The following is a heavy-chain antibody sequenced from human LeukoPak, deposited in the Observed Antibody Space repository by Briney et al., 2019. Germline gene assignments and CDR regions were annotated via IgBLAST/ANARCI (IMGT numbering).Heavy chain of an antibody. D-gene: IGHD1-1*01. CDR3: ARAKGPTSSRGGAFVI. Sequence: PGGSLRLSCAASGFTVSRNDMSWVRQAPEKGLEGVSLISSGGCTYYAESVKGRFTLSKGNSKNTPDLQMNSLRAEDTAVYYCARAKGPTSSRGGAFVIWGQGTMVTVSS. J-gene: IGHJ3*02. CDR1: GFTVSRND. CDR2: ISSGGCT. V-gene: IGHV3-66*02.